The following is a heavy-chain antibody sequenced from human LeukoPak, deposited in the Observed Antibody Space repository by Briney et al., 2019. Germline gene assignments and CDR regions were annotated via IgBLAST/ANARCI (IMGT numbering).Heavy chain of an antibody. CDR2: IIPIFGTA. D-gene: IGHD3-3*01. CDR3: AREPPGPYDFWSGYPLDV. Sequence: SVKVSCKASGGTFSSYAISWVRQAPGQGLEWMGGIIPIFGTANYAQKFQGRVTITADESTSTAYMELSSLRSEDTAVYYCAREPPGPYDFWSGYPLDVWGKGTTVTVSS. J-gene: IGHJ6*04. V-gene: IGHV1-69*13. CDR1: GGTFSSYA.